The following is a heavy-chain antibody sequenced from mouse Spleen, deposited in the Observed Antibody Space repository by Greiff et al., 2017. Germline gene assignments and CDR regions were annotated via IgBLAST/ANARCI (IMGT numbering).Heavy chain of an antibody. D-gene: IGHD1-1*01. J-gene: IGHJ4*01. CDR2: ISSGSSTI. Sequence: EVKLMESGGGLVKPGGSLKLSCAASGFTFSDYGMHWVRQAPEKGLEWVAYISSGSSTIYYADTVKGRFTISRDNAKNTLFLQMTSLRSEDTAMYYCARIYYYGSSYSYYAMDYWGQGTSVTVSS. V-gene: IGHV5-17*01. CDR3: ARIYYYGSSYSYYAMDY. CDR1: GFTFSDYG.